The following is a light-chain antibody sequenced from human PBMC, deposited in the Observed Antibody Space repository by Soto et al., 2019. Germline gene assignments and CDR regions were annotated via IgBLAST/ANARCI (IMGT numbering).Light chain of an antibody. CDR2: DAS. CDR3: QQYDNLPLT. J-gene: IGKJ3*01. V-gene: IGKV1-33*01. CDR1: QDISNY. Sequence: DIQVTQSPSSLYASVGDRVTITCQASQDISNYLNWYQQKPGRAPKLLIYDASNLETGVPSRFSGSGSGTDFTFTISSLQPEDIATYYCQQYDNLPLTFGPGTKVDIK.